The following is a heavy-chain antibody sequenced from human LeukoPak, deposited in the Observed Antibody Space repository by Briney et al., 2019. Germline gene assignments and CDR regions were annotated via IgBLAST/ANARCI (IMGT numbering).Heavy chain of an antibody. CDR2: ISGSGGST. CDR3: AKDLELSWIGGWYVDH. CDR1: GFTFSSYA. D-gene: IGHD6-19*01. Sequence: GGSLRLSCAASGFTFSSYAMSWVRQAPGKGLEWVSAISGSGGSTYYADSVKGRFTISRDNSKNTLYLQMNSLRAEDTAVYYCAKDLELSWIGGWYVDHWGQGTLVTVSS. V-gene: IGHV3-23*01. J-gene: IGHJ4*02.